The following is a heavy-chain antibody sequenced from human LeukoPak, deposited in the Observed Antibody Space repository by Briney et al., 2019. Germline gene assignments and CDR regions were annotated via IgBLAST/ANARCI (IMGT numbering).Heavy chain of an antibody. CDR2: INPNSGGT. CDR1: GYTFTDYY. V-gene: IGHV1-2*02. D-gene: IGHD5-18*01. CDR3: ARATDTAMVTGWFDP. J-gene: IGHJ5*02. Sequence: ASVKVSCKASGYTFTDYYTHWVRQAPGQGLEWMGWINPNSGGTNYAQKFQGRVTMTRDTSISTAYMELSRLRSDDTAVYYCARATDTAMVTGWFDPWGQGTLVTVSS.